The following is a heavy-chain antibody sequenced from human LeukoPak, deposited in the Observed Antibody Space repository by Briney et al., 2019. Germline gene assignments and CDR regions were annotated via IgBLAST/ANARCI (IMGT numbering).Heavy chain of an antibody. Sequence: GGSLRLSCAAPGFTVTDYYMTWIRRAPGKGLEWVSYISTPHNLIKYADSVKGRFTISMDSGKNSVHLQLNSLRAEDTAVYYCAREQWFRWEYWGQGVLVTVSS. V-gene: IGHV3-11*01. CDR3: AREQWFRWEY. J-gene: IGHJ4*02. CDR1: GFTVTDYY. CDR2: ISTPHNLI. D-gene: IGHD3-22*01.